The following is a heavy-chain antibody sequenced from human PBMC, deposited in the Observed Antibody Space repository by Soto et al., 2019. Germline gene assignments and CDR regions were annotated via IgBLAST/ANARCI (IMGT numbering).Heavy chain of an antibody. CDR1: GGTFSNDI. D-gene: IGHD5-12*01. Sequence: ASVKVSCKASGGTFSNDIITWVRQAPGQGLEWMGRIIPLLDITNYAQKFQGRVTITADKSTSTAYMELNSLRSEDTAVYYCVRDSPIGSTYSGYDGIDYWGQGTLVNVSS. CDR2: IIPLLDIT. CDR3: VRDSPIGSTYSGYDGIDY. J-gene: IGHJ4*02. V-gene: IGHV1-69*04.